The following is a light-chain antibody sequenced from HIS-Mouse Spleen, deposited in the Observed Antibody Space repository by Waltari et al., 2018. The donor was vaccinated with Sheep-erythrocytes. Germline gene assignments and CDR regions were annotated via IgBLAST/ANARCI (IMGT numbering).Light chain of an antibody. V-gene: IGLV2-23*01. Sequence: QSALTQPASVSGSPGQSITISCTGTSSDVASYNLVSWYQQHPGKAPKLMIYEGSKRPSGVSNRFSGSKSGNTASLTISGLQAEDEADYYCCSYAGSSTLVFDGGTKLTVL. CDR2: EGS. J-gene: IGLJ2*01. CDR1: SSDVASYNL. CDR3: CSYAGSSTLV.